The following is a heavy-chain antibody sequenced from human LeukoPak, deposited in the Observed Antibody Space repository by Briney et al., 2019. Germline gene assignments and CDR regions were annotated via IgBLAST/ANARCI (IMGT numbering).Heavy chain of an antibody. Sequence: AGGSLRLSCAASGFTFSSYAMHWVRQAPGKGLEWVAVISYDESHKYYADSVKGRFTISRDNSKNTLYLQMNSLRAEDTAVYYCARKSRWTVRLFDPWGQGTLVTVSS. CDR2: ISYDESHK. D-gene: IGHD4-17*01. CDR1: GFTFSSYA. J-gene: IGHJ5*02. V-gene: IGHV3-30*14. CDR3: ARKSRWTVRLFDP.